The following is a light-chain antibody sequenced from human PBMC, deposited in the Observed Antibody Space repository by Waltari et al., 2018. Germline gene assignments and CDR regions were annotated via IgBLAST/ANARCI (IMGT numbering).Light chain of an antibody. Sequence: QSALTQPPSVSGSPGQSVTISCTGASSDVGSYNRVSWYQQPPGTVPKRLIYEVTNRPSGVPDRFAGSKSGNTASLRISGLQAEDEGDYYCNSFTSGNTWVFGGGTKLTVL. CDR1: SSDVGSYNR. CDR3: NSFTSGNTWV. V-gene: IGLV2-18*02. CDR2: EVT. J-gene: IGLJ3*02.